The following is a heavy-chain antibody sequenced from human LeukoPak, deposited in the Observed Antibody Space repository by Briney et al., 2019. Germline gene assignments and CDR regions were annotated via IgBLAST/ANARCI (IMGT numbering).Heavy chain of an antibody. Sequence: GGSLRLSCAASGFTFSDYYMSWIRQAPGKGLEWISYISSSTVHTTYADSVKGRFTISRDNAKNSLFLQMNSLRAEDTAVYYCARDRFDRSGSNWFDPWGQGTLVTVSS. V-gene: IGHV3-11*05. CDR3: ARDRFDRSGSNWFDP. D-gene: IGHD3-22*01. J-gene: IGHJ5*02. CDR2: ISSSTVHT. CDR1: GFTFSDYY.